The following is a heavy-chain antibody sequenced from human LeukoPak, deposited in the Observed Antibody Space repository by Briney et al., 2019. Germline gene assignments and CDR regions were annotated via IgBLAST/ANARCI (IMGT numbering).Heavy chain of an antibody. Sequence: VASVKVSCKASGYTFTSYYMHWVRQAPGQGLEWMGIINPSGGSTSYAQKFQGRVTMTTDTSTSTAYMELRSLRSDDTAVYYCARDQAYCGGDCYLSYWYYYYYMDVWGKGTTVTVSS. CDR3: ARDQAYCGGDCYLSYWYYYYYMDV. CDR2: INPSGGST. D-gene: IGHD2-21*02. V-gene: IGHV1-46*01. CDR1: GYTFTSYY. J-gene: IGHJ6*03.